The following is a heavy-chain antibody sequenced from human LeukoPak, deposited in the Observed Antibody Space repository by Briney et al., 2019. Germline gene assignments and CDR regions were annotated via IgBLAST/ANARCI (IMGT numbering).Heavy chain of an antibody. J-gene: IGHJ4*02. CDR3: ARVLDFWSGYYYFDY. CDR2: INPNSGGT. D-gene: IGHD3-3*01. CDR1: GYTFTGYY. Sequence: ASVKVSCKASGYTFTGYYMHWVRQAPGQGLEWMGWINPNSGGTNYAQKFQGRVTMTRDTSISTAYMELSRLRSDDTAVYYCARVLDFWSGYYYFDYWGQGTLVTVSS. V-gene: IGHV1-2*02.